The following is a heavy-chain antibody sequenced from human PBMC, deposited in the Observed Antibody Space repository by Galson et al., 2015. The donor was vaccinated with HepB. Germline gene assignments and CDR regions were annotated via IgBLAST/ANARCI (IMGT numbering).Heavy chain of an antibody. CDR1: GGTFSSYA. V-gene: IGHV1-69*13. D-gene: IGHD2-21*02. Sequence: SVKVSCKASGGTFSSYAIRWVRQAPGQGLEWMGGIIPIFGTANYAQKFQGRVTITADESTSTAYMELGSLRAEDTAVYYCAREKIVVVTSVGWFDPWGQGTLVTVSA. J-gene: IGHJ5*02. CDR2: IIPIFGTA. CDR3: AREKIVVVTSVGWFDP.